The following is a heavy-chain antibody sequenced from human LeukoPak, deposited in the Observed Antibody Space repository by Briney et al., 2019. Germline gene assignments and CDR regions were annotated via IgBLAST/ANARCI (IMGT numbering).Heavy chain of an antibody. CDR3: ARGRLKNGYNYFGHFDY. V-gene: IGHV1-69*13. J-gene: IGHJ4*02. CDR2: IIPIFGTA. Sequence: ASVKVSCKASGGTFSSYAISWVRQAPGQGLEWMGGIIPIFGTANYAQKFQGRVTITADESTSTAYMELSSMRSEDTAVYYCARGRLKNGYNYFGHFDYWGQGTLVTVSS. CDR1: GGTFSSYA. D-gene: IGHD5-24*01.